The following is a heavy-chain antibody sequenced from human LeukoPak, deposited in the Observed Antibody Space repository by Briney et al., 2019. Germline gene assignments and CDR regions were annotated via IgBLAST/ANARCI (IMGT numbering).Heavy chain of an antibody. Sequence: SGGSLRLSCAASGFTFSSYAMSWVRQAPGKGLEWVSAISGSGGSTYYADSVKGRFTISRDNSKNTLYLQMNSLRAEDTAVYYCAKDQRLYDYVWGSYRLYNWFDPWGQGTLVTVSS. D-gene: IGHD3-16*02. CDR1: GFTFSSYA. CDR2: ISGSGGST. V-gene: IGHV3-23*01. CDR3: AKDQRLYDYVWGSYRLYNWFDP. J-gene: IGHJ5*02.